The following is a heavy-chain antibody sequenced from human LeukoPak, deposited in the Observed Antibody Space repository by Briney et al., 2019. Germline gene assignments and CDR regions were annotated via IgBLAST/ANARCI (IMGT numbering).Heavy chain of an antibody. V-gene: IGHV3-7*01. CDR3: ATHCSSTSCSLATFDI. J-gene: IGHJ3*02. CDR1: GFTFSRYW. Sequence: GGSLRLSCAASGFTFSRYWMSWVRQAPGKGPEWVANIKQDGSEKYYVDSVKGRLTISRANGRTSLYLQMNSLRADDTAVYYCATHCSSTSCSLATFDIWGQGTMVTVSS. D-gene: IGHD2-2*01. CDR2: IKQDGSEK.